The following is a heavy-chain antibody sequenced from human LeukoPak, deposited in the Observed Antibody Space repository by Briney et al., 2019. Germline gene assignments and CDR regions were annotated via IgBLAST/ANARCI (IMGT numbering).Heavy chain of an antibody. D-gene: IGHD3-3*01. CDR1: GFSFTKYA. J-gene: IGHJ4*02. CDR2: VIGSSGAT. CDR3: AKGAYDFLEIAYFDY. V-gene: IGHV3-23*01. Sequence: PGGSLRLSCAASGFSFTKYAMNWVRQAPGKGLEWVAVVIGSSGATDYADSVKGRLTISRDNSKNTLFLQMNSLRAEDTAIYYCAKGAYDFLEIAYFDYWGQGALVTVSS.